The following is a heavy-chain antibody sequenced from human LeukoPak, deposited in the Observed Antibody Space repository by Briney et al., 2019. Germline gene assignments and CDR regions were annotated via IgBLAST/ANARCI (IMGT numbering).Heavy chain of an antibody. D-gene: IGHD3-10*01. CDR1: GYTFTSYD. V-gene: IGHV1-8*01. CDR2: INPNRGNT. Sequence: GASVKVSCKASGYTFTSYDINWVRQATAQGLEWMGWINPNRGNTGYAQKFQGRVTMTRNTSISTAYMELNILRSEDTAVYYCSRGLDVLLCFGGYGAFDIWGKGTMVTV. CDR3: SRGLDVLLCFGGYGAFDI. J-gene: IGHJ3*02.